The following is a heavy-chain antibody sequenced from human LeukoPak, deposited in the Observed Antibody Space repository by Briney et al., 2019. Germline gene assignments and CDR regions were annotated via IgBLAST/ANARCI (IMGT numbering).Heavy chain of an antibody. J-gene: IGHJ4*02. CDR2: ISGSGGST. V-gene: IGHV3-23*01. CDR1: GFTFSSYA. Sequence: PGGSLRLSCAASGFTFSSYAMSWVRQAPGKELEWVSTISGSGGSTYYADSVKGRFTISRDNSKNTLYLQMNSLRAEDTAVYYCAKPSSIAATIRDYFDYWGQGTLVTDSS. D-gene: IGHD5-12*01. CDR3: AKPSSIAATIRDYFDY.